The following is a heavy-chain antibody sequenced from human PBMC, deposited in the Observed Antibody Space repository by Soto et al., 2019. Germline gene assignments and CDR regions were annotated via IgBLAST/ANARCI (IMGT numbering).Heavy chain of an antibody. Sequence: PGESLKISCKGSGYRFTSYWISWVRQMPGKGLECMGIIYPGDSDTRYSPSFQGQVTISADKSISTAYLQWSSLKASDTAMFYCARFRSGSYLYYYGMDVWGQGTTVTVSS. CDR1: GYRFTSYW. CDR2: IYPGDSDT. CDR3: ARFRSGSYLYYYGMDV. D-gene: IGHD3-10*01. J-gene: IGHJ6*02. V-gene: IGHV5-51*01.